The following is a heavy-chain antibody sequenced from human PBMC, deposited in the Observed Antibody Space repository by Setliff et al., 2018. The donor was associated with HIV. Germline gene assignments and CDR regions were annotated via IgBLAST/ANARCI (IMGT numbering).Heavy chain of an antibody. CDR2: ISSSSSTI. Sequence: PGGSLRLSCAASGFTFSRYNMNWVRQAPGKGLEWVSYISSSSSTIYYADSVKGRYTISRDNAKNSLYLQMNSLRAEDTAVYYCAARKGYSYGRGCFDPWGQGTLVTVSS. CDR3: AARKGYSYGRGCFDP. J-gene: IGHJ5*02. D-gene: IGHD5-18*01. CDR1: GFTFSRYN. V-gene: IGHV3-48*01.